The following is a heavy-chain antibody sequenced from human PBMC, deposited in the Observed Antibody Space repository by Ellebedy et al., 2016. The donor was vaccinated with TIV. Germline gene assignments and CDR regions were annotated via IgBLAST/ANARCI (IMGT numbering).Heavy chain of an antibody. CDR2: IYYSGST. Sequence: MPSETLSLTCTVSGGSISSGDYYWSWIRQPPGKGLEWIGYIYYSGSTNYNPSLKSRVTISVDTSKNQFSLKLSSVTAADTAVHYCARAMGGLIDYWGQGTLVTVSS. D-gene: IGHD3-16*01. J-gene: IGHJ4*02. CDR1: GGSISSGDYY. V-gene: IGHV4-30-4*01. CDR3: ARAMGGLIDY.